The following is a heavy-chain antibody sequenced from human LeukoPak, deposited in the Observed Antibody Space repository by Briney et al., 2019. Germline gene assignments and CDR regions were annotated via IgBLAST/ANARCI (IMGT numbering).Heavy chain of an antibody. CDR3: ARGGSSSSWYWVY. V-gene: IGHV3-15*01. Sequence: PGGSLRLSCAASGFTFSNAWMSWVRQAPGKGLEWVGRIKSKTDGGTTDYAAPVKGRFTISRDDSKNTLYLQMNSLRADDTAVYYCARGGSSSSWYWVYWGQGTLVTVSS. D-gene: IGHD6-13*01. J-gene: IGHJ4*02. CDR1: GFTFSNAW. CDR2: IKSKTDGGTT.